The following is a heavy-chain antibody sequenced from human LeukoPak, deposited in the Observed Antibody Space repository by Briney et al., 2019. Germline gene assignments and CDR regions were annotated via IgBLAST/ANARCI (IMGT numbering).Heavy chain of an antibody. Sequence: EASVTVSCKASGYTFTSYGISWVRQAPGQGLEWMGWISAYNGNTNYAQKLQGRVTMTTDTSTSTAYMELRSLRSDDTAVYYCARDRKRYCSSTSCYPYYYYYGMDVWGQGTTVTVSS. D-gene: IGHD2-2*01. CDR3: ARDRKRYCSSTSCYPYYYYYGMDV. CDR1: GYTFTSYG. J-gene: IGHJ6*02. CDR2: ISAYNGNT. V-gene: IGHV1-18*01.